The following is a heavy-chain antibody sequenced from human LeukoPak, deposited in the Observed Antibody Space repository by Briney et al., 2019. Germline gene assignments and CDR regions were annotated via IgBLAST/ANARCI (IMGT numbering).Heavy chain of an antibody. CDR1: GFTFSSYG. Sequence: GRSLRLSCAASGFTFSSYGMHWVRQAPGKGLEWVAVIWYGGSNKYYADSVKGRFTISRDNSKNTLYLQMNSLRAEDTAVYYCAKGGADYRFDYWGQGTLVTVSS. D-gene: IGHD4-11*01. V-gene: IGHV3-33*08. J-gene: IGHJ4*02. CDR3: AKGGADYRFDY. CDR2: IWYGGSNK.